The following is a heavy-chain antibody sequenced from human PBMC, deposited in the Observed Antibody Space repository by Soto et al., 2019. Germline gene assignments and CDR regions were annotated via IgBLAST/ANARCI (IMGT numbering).Heavy chain of an antibody. CDR3: ARRRILSGDYMDV. V-gene: IGHV5-51*01. D-gene: IGHD2-15*01. Sequence: GESLKISCKGSGYSFNSYWIAWVRQMPGKGLEWMGIIYPGDSDTRYSPSFQGQVTISADKSISTAYLQWSSLKASDTAMYYCARRRILSGDYMDVWGKGTTVTVSS. CDR1: GYSFNSYW. J-gene: IGHJ6*03. CDR2: IYPGDSDT.